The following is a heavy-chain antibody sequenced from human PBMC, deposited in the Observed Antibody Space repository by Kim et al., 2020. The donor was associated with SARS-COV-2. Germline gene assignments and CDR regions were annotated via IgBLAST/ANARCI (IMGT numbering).Heavy chain of an antibody. J-gene: IGHJ4*02. CDR1: GGSISSSSYY. Sequence: SETLSLTCTVSGGSISSSSYYWGWIRQPPGKGLEWIGSIYYSGSTYYNPSLKSRVTISVDTSKNQFSLKLSSVTAADTAVYYCARDLILTGYYLDYWGQGTLVTVSS. CDR3: ARDLILTGYYLDY. CDR2: IYYSGST. V-gene: IGHV4-39*01. D-gene: IGHD3-9*01.